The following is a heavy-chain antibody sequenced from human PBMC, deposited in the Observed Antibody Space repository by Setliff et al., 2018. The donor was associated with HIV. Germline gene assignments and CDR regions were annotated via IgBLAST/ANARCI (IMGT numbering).Heavy chain of an antibody. CDR2: INPNSGGT. CDR3: ARADSSNWYHVDY. J-gene: IGHJ4*02. D-gene: IGHD6-13*01. V-gene: IGHV1-2*02. Sequence: GASVKVSCKTSGYAFTSHFLHWVRQAPGQGLEWMGWINPNSGGTNYAQKFQGRVTMTRDTSISTAYMELSGLRSDDTAVYYCARADSSNWYHVDYWGQGTLVTVSS. CDR1: GYAFTSHF.